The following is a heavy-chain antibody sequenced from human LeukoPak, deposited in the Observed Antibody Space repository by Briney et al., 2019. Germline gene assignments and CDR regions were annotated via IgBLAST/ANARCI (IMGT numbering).Heavy chain of an antibody. Sequence: ASVKVSCKASGYTFTSYGISWVRQAPGQGLEWMGWISAYNGNTNYAQKLQGRVTMTTDTSTSTAYMELRSLRSDDTAVYYCARDPRYYDSSGYDSRYFDYWGQETLVTVSS. CDR2: ISAYNGNT. V-gene: IGHV1-18*01. J-gene: IGHJ4*02. CDR3: ARDPRYYDSSGYDSRYFDY. CDR1: GYTFTSYG. D-gene: IGHD3-22*01.